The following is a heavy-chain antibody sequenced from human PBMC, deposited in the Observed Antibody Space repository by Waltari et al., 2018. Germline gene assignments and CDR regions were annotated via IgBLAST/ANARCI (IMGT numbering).Heavy chain of an antibody. J-gene: IGHJ4*02. V-gene: IGHV4-34*01. CDR2: INHMEST. D-gene: IGHD5-18*01. Sequence: QVQLQQWGAGLLKPSETLSLTCAVYGGSFSGYYWSWIRQPPGKGLEWIGEINHMESTNYNPSLKSLVTISVDTSKNQFSLKLSSVTAADTAVYYCASEETRKTVDTAMVTGYWGQGTLVTVSS. CDR1: GGSFSGYY. CDR3: ASEETRKTVDTAMVTGY.